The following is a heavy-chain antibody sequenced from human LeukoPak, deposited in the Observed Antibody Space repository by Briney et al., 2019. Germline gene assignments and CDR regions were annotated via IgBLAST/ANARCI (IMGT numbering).Heavy chain of an antibody. CDR1: GGSFSGYY. D-gene: IGHD1-1*01. CDR3: ARESTTDRDY. J-gene: IGHJ4*02. V-gene: IGHV4-34*01. Sequence: SETLSLTCAVYGGSFSGYYWSWIRQPPGKGLEWIGEINHSGSTNYNPSLKSRVTISVDTSKNQFSLKLSSVTAADTAVYYCARESTTDRDYWGQGTLVTVSS. CDR2: INHSGST.